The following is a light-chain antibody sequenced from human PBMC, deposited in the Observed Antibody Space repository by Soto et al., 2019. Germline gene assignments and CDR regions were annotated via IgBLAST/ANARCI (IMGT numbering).Light chain of an antibody. CDR1: ESLFGF. CDR2: GVS. CDR3: QRDNDWHFS. Sequence: DIVLTQSPATLSVSPGDTVTLSCRASESLFGFLAWYQQKPGQAPRLLMYGVSTRATGIPARFSGGGSATDCTLTISSLQSEDSACYFCQRDNDWHFSSGVGTRLEI. J-gene: IGKJ2*01. V-gene: IGKV3-15*01.